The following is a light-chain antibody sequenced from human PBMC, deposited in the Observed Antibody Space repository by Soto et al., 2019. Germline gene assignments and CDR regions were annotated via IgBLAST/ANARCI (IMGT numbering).Light chain of an antibody. J-gene: IGKJ1*01. V-gene: IGKV3-15*01. Sequence: EILMTQSPTTGCVSVWEIASRSCRASQSISSNLAWYQQKPGQAPSLLMYGASTRATGVPARFSGSGSGTEFTLTISNLQSEDFAVYYCQHYYNWQPRFGQGTKVDI. CDR1: QSISSN. CDR3: QHYYNWQPR. CDR2: GAS.